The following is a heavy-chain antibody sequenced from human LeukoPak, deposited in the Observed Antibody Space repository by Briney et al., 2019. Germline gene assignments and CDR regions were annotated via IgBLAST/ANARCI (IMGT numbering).Heavy chain of an antibody. D-gene: IGHD3-10*01. Sequence: GGSLRPSCAASGFTFSSYWMDWVRQVPGKGPEWVANIKQDGIEKYFLDSVKGRFAISRDNAKNLLYLQMTSLRVEDTAVYYCAREGMVRGVPDAFDLWGQGTMVTVSS. CDR3: AREGMVRGVPDAFDL. CDR2: IKQDGIEK. V-gene: IGHV3-7*01. CDR1: GFTFSSYW. J-gene: IGHJ3*01.